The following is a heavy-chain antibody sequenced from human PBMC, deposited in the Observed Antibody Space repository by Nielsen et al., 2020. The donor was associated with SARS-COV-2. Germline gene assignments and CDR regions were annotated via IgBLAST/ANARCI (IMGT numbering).Heavy chain of an antibody. V-gene: IGHV3-11*04. CDR3: AREGGLVDFWRRPQSREGPYYYYMDV. D-gene: IGHD3-3*01. Sequence: GESLKISCAASGFTFSDYYMSWIRQAPGKGLEWVSYISSSGSTIYYADSVKGRFTISRDNAKNSLYLQMNSLRAEDTAVYYCAREGGLVDFWRRPQSREGPYYYYMDVWGKGTTVTVSS. CDR1: GFTFSDYY. J-gene: IGHJ6*03. CDR2: ISSSGSTI.